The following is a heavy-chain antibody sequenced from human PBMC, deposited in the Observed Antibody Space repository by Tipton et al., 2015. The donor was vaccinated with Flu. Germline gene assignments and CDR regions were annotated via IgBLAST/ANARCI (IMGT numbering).Heavy chain of an antibody. Sequence: TLSLTCAVSGDSISSRYYWGWIRQPPGRGLEWIGNINPNGNAYHNPSLKSRVTISVDRSKNRFSLKLTSVTAADTAVYYCARDRWEYSRGFDSWGQGTLVNVSP. CDR3: ARDRWEYSRGFDS. CDR2: INPNGNA. D-gene: IGHD6-13*01. J-gene: IGHJ4*02. V-gene: IGHV4-38-2*02. CDR1: GDSISSRYY.